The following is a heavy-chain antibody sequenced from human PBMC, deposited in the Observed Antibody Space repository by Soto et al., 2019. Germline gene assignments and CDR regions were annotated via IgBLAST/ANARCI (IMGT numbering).Heavy chain of an antibody. Sequence: PSETLSLTCAVYGGSFSGYYWSWIRQPPGKGLEWIGEINHSGSTNYNPSLKSRVTISVDTSKNQFSLKLSSVTAADTAVYYRRYCSGGSCYSGAPYYYYGMDVWGQGTTVTVSS. CDR2: INHSGST. CDR1: GGSFSGYY. J-gene: IGHJ6*02. CDR3: RYCSGGSCYSGAPYYYYGMDV. D-gene: IGHD2-15*01. V-gene: IGHV4-34*01.